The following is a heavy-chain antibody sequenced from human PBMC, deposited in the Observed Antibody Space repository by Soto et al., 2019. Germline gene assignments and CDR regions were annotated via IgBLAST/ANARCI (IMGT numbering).Heavy chain of an antibody. CDR3: AREKAVAGISFDF. D-gene: IGHD6-19*01. J-gene: IGHJ4*02. Sequence: SETLSLTCTVAGGSISSYYWSWIRQPPGKGLEWIGYIYYSGSTNYNPPLKSRVTISRDNAKNTLYLQMNSLRADDTAMYYCAREKAVAGISFDFWGQGTLVTVSS. CDR2: IYYSGST. V-gene: IGHV4-59*12. CDR1: GGSISSYY.